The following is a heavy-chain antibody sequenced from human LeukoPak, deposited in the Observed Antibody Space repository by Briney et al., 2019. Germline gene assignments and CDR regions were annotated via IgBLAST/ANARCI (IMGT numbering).Heavy chain of an antibody. V-gene: IGHV3-64*01. Sequence: GGSLRLSCAASGFTFSNYAMNWVRQAPGKGLEYVSVISSNEGTTYYANSVKGRFTISRDNSKNTLYPQMGSRRAEDMAVYYCARGGALVRGALDYWGQGTLVTVSS. CDR3: ARGGALVRGALDY. D-gene: IGHD3-10*01. CDR1: GFTFSNYA. J-gene: IGHJ4*02. CDR2: ISSNEGTT.